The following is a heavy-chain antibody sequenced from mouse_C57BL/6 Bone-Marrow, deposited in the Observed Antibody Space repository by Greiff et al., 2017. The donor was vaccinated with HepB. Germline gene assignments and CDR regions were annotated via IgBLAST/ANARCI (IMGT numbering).Heavy chain of an antibody. CDR2: IYPRSGNT. V-gene: IGHV1-81*01. CDR1: GYTFTSYG. Sequence: QVQLQQSGAELARPGASVKLSCKASGYTFTSYGISWVKQRTGQGLEWIGEIYPRSGNTYYNEKFKGKATLTVDKSSSTAYMQLSSLTSEDSAVYYCAIHPYCYGSSCPFDYWGQGTTLTVSS. D-gene: IGHD1-1*01. J-gene: IGHJ2*01. CDR3: AIHPYCYGSSCPFDY.